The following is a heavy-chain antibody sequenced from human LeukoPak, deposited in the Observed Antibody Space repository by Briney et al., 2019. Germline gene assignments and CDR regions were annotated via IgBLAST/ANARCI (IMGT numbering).Heavy chain of an antibody. CDR1: GGSISSGGYY. CDR2: IYHSGST. D-gene: IGHD5-12*01. V-gene: IGHV4-30-2*01. CDR3: ARVTKFFKATHYYYYMDV. Sequence: PSETLSLTCTVSGGSISSGGYYWSWIRQPPGKGLEWIGYIYHSGSTYYNPSLKSRVTISVDRSKNQFSLKLSSVTAADTAMYYCARVTKFFKATHYYYYMDVWGKGTTVTVSS. J-gene: IGHJ6*03.